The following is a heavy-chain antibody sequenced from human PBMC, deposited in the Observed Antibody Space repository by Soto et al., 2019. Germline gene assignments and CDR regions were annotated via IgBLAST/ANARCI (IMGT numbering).Heavy chain of an antibody. Sequence: PGGPLRLSCAASGFTCSGYSMNWVRQAPGKGLEWVSYISSSSSTIYYADSVKGRFTISRDNAKNSLYLQMNSLRDEDTAVYYCARDQGADANYYYSGMDVWGQGTTVTVSS. CDR2: ISSSSSTI. CDR1: GFTCSGYS. V-gene: IGHV3-48*02. CDR3: ARDQGADANYYYSGMDV. D-gene: IGHD3-16*01. J-gene: IGHJ6*02.